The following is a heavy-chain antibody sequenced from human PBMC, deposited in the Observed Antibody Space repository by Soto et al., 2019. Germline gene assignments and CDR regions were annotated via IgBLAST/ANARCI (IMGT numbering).Heavy chain of an antibody. CDR3: TRDNFFYGLDV. Sequence: GGSLRLSCATSGISFTSYWIHWVRQAPGKGLVWXSQXXNXGXXXNXXXSVKGRFTISRDNAKNTLYLQMSSLRAEDTAVYYCTRDNFFYGLDVWGQGTTVTVSS. J-gene: IGHJ6*02. CDR2: XXNXGXXX. V-gene: IGHV3-74*01. CDR1: GISFTSYW.